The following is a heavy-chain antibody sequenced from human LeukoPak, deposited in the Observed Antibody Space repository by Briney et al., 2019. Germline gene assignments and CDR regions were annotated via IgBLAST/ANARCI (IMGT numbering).Heavy chain of an antibody. CDR2: ISYDGSNQ. CDR1: GFTFSSYG. CDR3: ARGYCSGGSCYRPFDY. V-gene: IGHV3-30*03. J-gene: IGHJ4*02. Sequence: GSLRLSSAASGFTFSSYGMHWVRQAPGKGLEWVAVISYDGSNQYYADSVKGRFTISRDNAKNTLYLQMNSLRAEDTAVYYCARGYCSGGSCYRPFDYWGQGTLVTVSS. D-gene: IGHD2-15*01.